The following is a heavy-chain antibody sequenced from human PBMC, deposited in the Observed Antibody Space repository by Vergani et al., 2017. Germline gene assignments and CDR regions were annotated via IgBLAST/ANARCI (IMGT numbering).Heavy chain of an antibody. D-gene: IGHD6-19*01. CDR2: IDWDDAK. Sequence: QVTLRETGPALVKPPQTLTLTRTFPRFSPTTDGMCVSCLRQPPGKACEWLARIDWDDAKYYSTSLKTRLAISKDTSKNQVVVTMTNMEPVDTNTYYCERGYGSALNWPKFDYWGQGTLVTVSS. J-gene: IGHJ4*02. CDR1: RFSPTTDGMC. V-gene: IGHV2-70*15. CDR3: ERGYGSALNWPKFDY.